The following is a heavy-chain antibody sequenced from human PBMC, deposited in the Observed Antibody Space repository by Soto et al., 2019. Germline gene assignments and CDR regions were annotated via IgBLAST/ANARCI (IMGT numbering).Heavy chain of an antibody. Sequence: VQLVESGGGLVKPGGSLRLSCAASGFTFSDYYMSWIRQAPGKGLEWVSYISSSGSNIYYADSVKGRFTISRDNDKNSLDLQMNRLRAEDTAVYYCARSAHYYGSGSSNFDYWGQGTLVTVSS. CDR2: ISSSGSNI. CDR3: ARSAHYYGSGSSNFDY. V-gene: IGHV3-11*01. J-gene: IGHJ4*02. D-gene: IGHD3-10*01. CDR1: GFTFSDYY.